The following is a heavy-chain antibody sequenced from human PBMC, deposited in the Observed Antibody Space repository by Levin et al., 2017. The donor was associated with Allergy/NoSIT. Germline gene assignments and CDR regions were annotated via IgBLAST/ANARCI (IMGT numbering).Heavy chain of an antibody. D-gene: IGHD2-15*01. CDR3: AKDGGRSGCSGGSCYSTN. J-gene: IGHJ4*02. CDR2: ISGSGGST. CDR1: GFTFSSYA. V-gene: IGHV3-23*01. Sequence: GGSLRLSCAASGFTFSSYAMSWVRQAPGKGLEWVSAISGSGGSTYYADSVKGRFTISRDNSKNTLYLQMNSLRAEDTAVYYCAKDGGRSGCSGGSCYSTNWGQGTLVTVSS.